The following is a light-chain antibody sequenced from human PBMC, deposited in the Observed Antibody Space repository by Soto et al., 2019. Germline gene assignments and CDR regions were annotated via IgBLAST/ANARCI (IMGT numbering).Light chain of an antibody. CDR2: KVT. V-gene: IGLV2-14*01. CDR1: SSDVGGYNY. Sequence: QSVLTQPGSVSGSPGQSITISCTGTSSDVGGYNYVSWYQQHPGKAPKLMIYKVTNRPSGVSTRFSGSKSGNTASLTISGLQAEDEADYYCCSFTSGNTAYVFGTGTKVTVL. J-gene: IGLJ1*01. CDR3: CSFTSGNTAYV.